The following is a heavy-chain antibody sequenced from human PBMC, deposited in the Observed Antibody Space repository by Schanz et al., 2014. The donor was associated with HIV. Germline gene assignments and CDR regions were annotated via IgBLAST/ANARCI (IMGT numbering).Heavy chain of an antibody. V-gene: IGHV1-69*01. CDR2: INPIFGKP. Sequence: QVQLVQSGAEVKKPGSSVKVSCNASGGTFSRYAISWVRQAPGQGLDWVGDINPIFGKPHYAQKFQDRVTITADESTSTAYMELRSLRSDDTAVYYCARDTEFYDVWSGPSWFDPWGQGTLVTVSS. J-gene: IGHJ5*02. CDR3: ARDTEFYDVWSGPSWFDP. D-gene: IGHD3-3*01. CDR1: GGTFSRYA.